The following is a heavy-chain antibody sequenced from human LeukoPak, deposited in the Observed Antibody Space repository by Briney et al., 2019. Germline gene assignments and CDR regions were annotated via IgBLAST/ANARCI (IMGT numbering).Heavy chain of an antibody. CDR2: IFVICFST. V-gene: IGHV3-23*01. J-gene: IGHJ5*02. D-gene: IGHD6-19*01. Sequence: SIFVICFSTYYADSVKGRFTNSRDNCKKTLYLKRNRLRDEDTAVYYCAKDAQWLANWFDPWGQGTLVTVSS. CDR3: AKDAQWLANWFDP.